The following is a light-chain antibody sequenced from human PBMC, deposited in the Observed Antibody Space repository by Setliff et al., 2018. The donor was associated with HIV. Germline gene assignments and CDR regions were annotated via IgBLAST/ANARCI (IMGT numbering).Light chain of an antibody. CDR1: SSDVGAYDY. CDR3: CSYAGSYTFV. V-gene: IGLV2-11*01. Sequence: QSVLAQPRSVSGSRGQSVILSCTGASSDVGAYDYVSWYQQHPGKTPKLIIYDVSKRPSGFPARFSGFKSGKTASLTIFGLQPEDEADYYCCSYAGSYTFVFGTGTKVTVL. CDR2: DVS. J-gene: IGLJ1*01.